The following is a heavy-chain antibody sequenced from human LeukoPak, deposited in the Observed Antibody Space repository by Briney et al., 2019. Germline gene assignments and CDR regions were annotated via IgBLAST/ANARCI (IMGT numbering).Heavy chain of an antibody. Sequence: PGGSLRLSCVASGFTFSSSWMTWVRQAPGMGLERVANIKADGSGKYYVDSVRGRFSISRDNAKNSLYLELNSLRAEDTGVYFCARDRGWQQFDYWGQGTLVTASS. CDR1: GFTFSSSW. CDR2: IKADGSGK. J-gene: IGHJ4*01. CDR3: ARDRGWQQFDY. D-gene: IGHD5-24*01. V-gene: IGHV3-7*01.